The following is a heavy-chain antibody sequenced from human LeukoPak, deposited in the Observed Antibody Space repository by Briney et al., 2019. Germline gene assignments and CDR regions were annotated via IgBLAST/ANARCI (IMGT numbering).Heavy chain of an antibody. CDR1: GGAFSSYA. CDR2: IIPIFGTA. Sequence: ASVKVSCKASGGAFSSYAISWVRQAPGQGLEWMGGIIPIFGTANYAQKFQGRVTITTDESTSTAYMELSSLRSEDTAVYYCARGFDSRFFDKWGQGTLVTVSS. J-gene: IGHJ4*02. D-gene: IGHD3-22*01. V-gene: IGHV1-69*05. CDR3: ARGFDSRFFDK.